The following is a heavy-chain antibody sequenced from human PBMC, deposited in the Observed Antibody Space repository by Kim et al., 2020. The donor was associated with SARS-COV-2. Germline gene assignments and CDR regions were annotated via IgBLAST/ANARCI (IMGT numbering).Heavy chain of an antibody. CDR3: ARVEKSTYYYDSSVEGAFDI. CDR1: GGTFSSYA. CDR2: IIPIFGTA. J-gene: IGHJ3*02. V-gene: IGHV1-69*13. D-gene: IGHD3-22*01. Sequence: SVKVSCKASGGTFSSYAISWVRQAPGQGLEWMGGIIPIFGTANYAQKFQGRVTITADESTSTAYMELSSLRSEDTAVYYCARVEKSTYYYDSSVEGAFDIWGQGTMVTVSS.